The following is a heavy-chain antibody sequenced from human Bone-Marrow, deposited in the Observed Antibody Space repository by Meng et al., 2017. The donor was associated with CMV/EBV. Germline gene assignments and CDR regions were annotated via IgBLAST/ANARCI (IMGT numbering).Heavy chain of an antibody. D-gene: IGHD1-26*01. CDR3: ARGGSPDY. Sequence: SETLSLTCTVSGYSISSGYYWGWIRQPPGKGLEWIGSIYHSGSTYYNPSLKSRVTISVDTSKNQFSLKLSSVTAADTAVYYCARGGSPDYWGQRTLVTVSS. CDR1: GYSISSGYY. V-gene: IGHV4-38-2*02. J-gene: IGHJ4*02. CDR2: IYHSGST.